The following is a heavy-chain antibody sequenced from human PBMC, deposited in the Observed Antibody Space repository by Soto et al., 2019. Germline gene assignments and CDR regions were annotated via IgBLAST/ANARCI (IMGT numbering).Heavy chain of an antibody. CDR3: ARDRSTYGGGGTGEVKENWFDP. J-gene: IGHJ5*02. D-gene: IGHD2-8*01. CDR1: GGSISRYY. CDR2: AYYSGDT. Sequence: SETLSLTCSVSGGSISRYYWSWIRQPPGKGLEWIGYAYYSGDTGYNPSLKSRVTMAVDTSKNQVSLKLSSVTAADTAVYYCARDRSTYGGGGTGEVKENWFDPWGPGALVTVS. V-gene: IGHV4-59*01.